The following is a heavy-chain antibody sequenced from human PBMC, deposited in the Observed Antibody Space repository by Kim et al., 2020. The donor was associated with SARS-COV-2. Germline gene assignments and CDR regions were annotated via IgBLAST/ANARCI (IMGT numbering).Heavy chain of an antibody. CDR2: IYSDGGT. J-gene: IGHJ6*02. CDR1: GFTVSSTY. Sequence: GGSLRLSCAASGFTVSSTYITWVRQAPGKGLEWVSVIYSDGGTYYADSVKGRFTISRDNSKNTLYIQMNSLRAEDTAVYYCASGSRGDKWERRHYYYGMDVWGQGTTVTVSS. CDR3: ASGSRGDKWERRHYYYGMDV. D-gene: IGHD1-26*01. V-gene: IGHV3-53*01.